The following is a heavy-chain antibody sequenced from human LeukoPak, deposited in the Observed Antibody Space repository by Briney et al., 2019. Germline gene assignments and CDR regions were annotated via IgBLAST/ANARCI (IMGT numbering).Heavy chain of an antibody. CDR2: IYYSGST. CDR3: ARVGYCSGGSCGIFVDY. V-gene: IGHV4-31*03. CDR1: GGSISSGGYY. J-gene: IGHJ4*02. Sequence: SETLSLTCTVSGGSISSGGYYRSWIRQHPGTGLEWIGYIYYSGSTYYNPSLKSRVTISVDTSKNQFSLKLSSVTAADTAVYYCARVGYCSGGSCGIFVDYWGQGTLVTVFS. D-gene: IGHD2-15*01.